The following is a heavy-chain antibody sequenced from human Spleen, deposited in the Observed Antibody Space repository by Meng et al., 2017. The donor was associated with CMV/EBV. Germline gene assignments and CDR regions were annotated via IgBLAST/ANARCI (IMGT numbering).Heavy chain of an antibody. D-gene: IGHD5-12*01. CDR3: ARGDPKYSGLRRVYFDY. CDR1: GGSINTYY. Sequence: GSLRLSCTVSGGSINTYYWNWIRQPPGKGLEWIGYIYYSGSTNYNPSLRSRVTISVDMSKNQFSLELSSVSAADTAIYYYARGDPKYSGLRRVYFDYWGQGALVTVSS. J-gene: IGHJ4*02. V-gene: IGHV4-59*01. CDR2: IYYSGST.